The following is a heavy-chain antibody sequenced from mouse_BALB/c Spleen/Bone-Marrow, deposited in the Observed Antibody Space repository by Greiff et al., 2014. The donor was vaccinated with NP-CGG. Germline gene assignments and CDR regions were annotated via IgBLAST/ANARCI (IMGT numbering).Heavy chain of an antibody. J-gene: IGHJ4*01. CDR3: TRSGTLGAMDY. Sequence: EVQRVESGGGLVQPGGSRKLSCAASGFTFSSFGMHWVRQAPEKGLEWVAYISSGSSTIYYADTMKGRFTLSRDNPKNTLFLQMTSLRPEDTAMYYCTRSGTLGAMDYWGQGTSVTISS. CDR1: GFTFSSFG. CDR2: ISSGSSTI. D-gene: IGHD3-3*01. V-gene: IGHV5-17*02.